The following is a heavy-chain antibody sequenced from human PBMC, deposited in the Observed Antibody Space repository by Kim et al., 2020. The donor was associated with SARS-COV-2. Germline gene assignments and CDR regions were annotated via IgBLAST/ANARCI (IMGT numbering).Heavy chain of an antibody. CDR2: INHSGST. CDR1: GGSFSGYY. CDR3: ARGRGYYYDSSGSLDY. Sequence: SETLSLTCAVYGGSFSGYYWSWIRQPPGKGLEWIGEINHSGSTNYNPSLKSRVTISVDTSKNQFSLKLSSVTAADTAVYYCARGRGYYYDSSGSLDYWGQGTLVTVSS. D-gene: IGHD3-22*01. V-gene: IGHV4-34*01. J-gene: IGHJ4*02.